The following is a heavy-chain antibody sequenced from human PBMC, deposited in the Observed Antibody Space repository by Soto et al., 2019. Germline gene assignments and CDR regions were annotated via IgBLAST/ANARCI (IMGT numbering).Heavy chain of an antibody. D-gene: IGHD4-4*01. Sequence: SETLSLTCTVSGGSISSYYWSWLRQSPGKGLEWIGYIHYSGSTKYNPSLKSRVTMSVDTSNNQFSLKVSSVTAADTAVYYCARHSNRNYGLYYFDFWGLGALVTVSS. CDR3: ARHSNRNYGLYYFDF. CDR2: IHYSGST. V-gene: IGHV4-59*08. J-gene: IGHJ4*02. CDR1: GGSISSYY.